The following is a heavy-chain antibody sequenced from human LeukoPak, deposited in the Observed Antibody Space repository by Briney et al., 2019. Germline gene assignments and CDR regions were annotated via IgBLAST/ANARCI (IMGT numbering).Heavy chain of an antibody. CDR3: ARVVWGGDYHYSMDV. V-gene: IGHV4-38-2*02. J-gene: IGHJ6*03. CDR1: GYSISSDYY. D-gene: IGHD7-27*01. CDR2: IFHNGNT. Sequence: SETLSLTCTVSGYSISSDYYWGWIRQPPGKGLEWIGNIFHNGNTYYNPSLKSRVTISVDKSKNQFSLKLSSVTAADTAVYYCARVVWGGDYHYSMDVWGRGTTVIVSS.